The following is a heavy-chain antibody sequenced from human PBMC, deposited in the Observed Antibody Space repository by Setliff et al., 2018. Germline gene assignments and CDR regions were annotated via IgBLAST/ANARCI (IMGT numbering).Heavy chain of an antibody. CDR2: VHFGGDT. Sequence: PSETLSLTCTVSGGGSINNYYWSWVRQSPGKGLEWIGFVHFGGDTDYNSSLKSRATMSADTSNNQFSLNLSAVTAADTAVYFCAGLRKAVDGINFPRYMGVWGKGTTVTVSS. J-gene: IGHJ6*04. V-gene: IGHV4-59*01. D-gene: IGHD6-19*01. CDR1: GGGSINNYY. CDR3: AGLRKAVDGINFPRYMGV.